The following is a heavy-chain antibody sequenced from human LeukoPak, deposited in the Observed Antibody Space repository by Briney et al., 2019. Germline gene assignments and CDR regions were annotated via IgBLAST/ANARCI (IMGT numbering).Heavy chain of an antibody. J-gene: IGHJ4*02. CDR2: IYYSGST. V-gene: IGHV4-39*01. CDR1: GGSISSSSYY. D-gene: IGHD3-10*01. CDR3: ASFYGSGSPPRFDY. Sequence: PSETLSFTCTVSGGSISSSSYYWGWIRQPPGKGLEWIGSIYYSGSTYYNPSLKSRVTISVDTSKNQFSLKLSSVTAADTAVYYCASFYGSGSPPRFDYWGQGTLVTVSS.